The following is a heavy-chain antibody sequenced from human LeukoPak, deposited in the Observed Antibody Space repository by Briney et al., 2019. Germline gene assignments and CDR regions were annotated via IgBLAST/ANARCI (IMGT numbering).Heavy chain of an antibody. D-gene: IGHD2-15*01. CDR2: ISGSGGST. J-gene: IGHJ6*03. CDR3: AKGSTPGYYYYYMDV. V-gene: IGHV3-23*01. CDR1: GFTFSSYA. Sequence: GGSLRLSCAASGFTFSSYAMSWVRQAPGKGLEWVSAISGSGGSTYYADSVKGRFTISRDNSKNTLYLQMNSLRAEDTAVYYCAKGSTPGYYYYYMDVWGKGTTVTISS.